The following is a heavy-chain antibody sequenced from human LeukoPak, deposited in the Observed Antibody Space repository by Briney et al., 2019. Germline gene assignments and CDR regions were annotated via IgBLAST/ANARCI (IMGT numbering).Heavy chain of an antibody. CDR2: IYYSGSI. CDR1: GGSIRSNY. CDR3: ARDLGGVTAPGGTFGP. J-gene: IGHJ5*02. D-gene: IGHD1-1*01. Sequence: SETLTLTCTVSGGSIRSNYWSWFRQPPGQGLEWIGYIYYSGSIKYNPPLNGRAPISAGTAKNHLPLNLTSVPAADTAVYYCARDLGGVTAPGGTFGPWGQGTLVTVSS. V-gene: IGHV4-59*01.